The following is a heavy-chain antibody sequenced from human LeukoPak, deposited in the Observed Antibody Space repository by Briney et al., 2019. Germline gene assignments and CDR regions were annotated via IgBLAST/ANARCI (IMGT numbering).Heavy chain of an antibody. CDR3: ARDMAQYQLSPWYFDY. Sequence: GGSLRLSCAASGFTFSRYWMNWVRQAPGKGLEWVANIRQDGSEKYYVDSVKGRFIISRDNAKNSLYLQMNILRAEDTAVYYCARDMAQYQLSPWYFDYWGQGTLVTVSS. D-gene: IGHD2-2*01. CDR2: IRQDGSEK. V-gene: IGHV3-7*01. CDR1: GFTFSRYW. J-gene: IGHJ4*02.